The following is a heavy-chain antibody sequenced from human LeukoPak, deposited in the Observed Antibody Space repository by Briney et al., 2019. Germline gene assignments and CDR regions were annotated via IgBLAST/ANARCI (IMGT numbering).Heavy chain of an antibody. Sequence: KPSETLSLTCSVSGGSISTDYWSWIRQTPGKGLEEIGYIYNSGSPNYNPSLEGRVTMSIDTSKNHFSLKLSSATAADTAVYYCTRGRYYEPIDSWGQGTLVTVSS. CDR1: GGSISTDY. CDR2: IYNSGSP. CDR3: TRGRYYEPIDS. D-gene: IGHD3-3*01. J-gene: IGHJ4*02. V-gene: IGHV4-59*01.